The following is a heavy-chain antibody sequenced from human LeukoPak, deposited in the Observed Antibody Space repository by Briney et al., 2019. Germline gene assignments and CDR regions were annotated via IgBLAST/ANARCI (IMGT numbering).Heavy chain of an antibody. J-gene: IGHJ4*02. CDR3: AKVGKYYYDSSGYYGYYFDY. V-gene: IGHV3-23*01. CDR1: GFTFSTYA. Sequence: GGSLRLSCAASGFTFSTYAMSWVRQAPGKGLEWVSVISDNGAVTFYGDSVKGRFTISRDNSKNTLYLQMNSLRAEDTAVYYCAKVGKYYYDSSGYYGYYFDYWGQGTLVTVSS. CDR2: ISDNGAVT. D-gene: IGHD3-22*01.